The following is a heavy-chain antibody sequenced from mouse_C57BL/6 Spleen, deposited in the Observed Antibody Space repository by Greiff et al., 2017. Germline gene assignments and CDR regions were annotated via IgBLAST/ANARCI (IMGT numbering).Heavy chain of an antibody. CDR3: ARAGIYYDYDDGWFAY. D-gene: IGHD2-4*01. V-gene: IGHV1-55*01. Sequence: QVQLQQPGAELVKPGASVKMSCKASGYTFTSYWITWVKQRPGQGLEWIGDIYPGSGSTNYNEKFKSKATLTVDTSSSTAYMQLSSLTSEDSAVYYCARAGIYYDYDDGWFAYWGQGTLVTVSA. CDR2: IYPGSGST. J-gene: IGHJ3*01. CDR1: GYTFTSYW.